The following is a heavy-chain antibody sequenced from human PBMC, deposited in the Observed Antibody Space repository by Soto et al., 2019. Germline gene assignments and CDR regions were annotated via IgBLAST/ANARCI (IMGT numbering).Heavy chain of an antibody. CDR1: GFTFSSYA. J-gene: IGHJ4*02. D-gene: IGHD3-22*01. V-gene: IGHV3-30-3*01. CDR2: ISYDGSNK. Sequence: GGSLRLSCAASGFTFSSYAMSWVRQAPGKGLEWVAVISYDGSNKYYADSVKGRSTISRDNSKNTLYLQMNSLRAEDTAVYYCAREWLLRQYIDYWGQGTLVTVSS. CDR3: AREWLLRQYIDY.